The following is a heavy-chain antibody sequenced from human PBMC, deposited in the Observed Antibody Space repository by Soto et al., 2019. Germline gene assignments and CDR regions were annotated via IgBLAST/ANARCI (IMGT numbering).Heavy chain of an antibody. J-gene: IGHJ1*01. V-gene: IGHV3-9*01. CDR2: ISWNSGII. D-gene: IGHD6-13*01. CDR1: GFIFDDYT. Sequence: PGGSLRLSCAASGFIFDDYTMHWVRQAPGKGLEWVSGISWNSGIIGYADSVKGRFAISRDNAKNSLHLQMNSLRAEDTAFYYCVKDESINWYSGHFRHWGQGTLVTVSS. CDR3: VKDESINWYSGHFRH.